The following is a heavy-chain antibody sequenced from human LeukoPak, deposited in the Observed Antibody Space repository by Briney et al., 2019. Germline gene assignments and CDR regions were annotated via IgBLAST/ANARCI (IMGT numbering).Heavy chain of an antibody. CDR2: ISSSGSYI. CDR3: ARDLYYYDSSGQAY. CDR1: AFIFSSYS. D-gene: IGHD3-22*01. V-gene: IGHV3-21*01. J-gene: IGHJ4*02. Sequence: GGSLRLSCVASAFIFSSYSMNWVRQAPGKGLEWVSSISSSGSYIYYADSVKGRFTISRDNAKKSLYLQMNSLRAEDTAVYYCARDLYYYDSSGQAYWGQGALVTVSS.